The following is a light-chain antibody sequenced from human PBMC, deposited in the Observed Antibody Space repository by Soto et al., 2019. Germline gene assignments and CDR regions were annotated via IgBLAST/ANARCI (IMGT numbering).Light chain of an antibody. CDR1: QSVGSS. V-gene: IGKV3-11*01. CDR3: QQYKNWPL. CDR2: GAS. Sequence: EIVLTQSPATLSLSPGERAALSFRSSQSVGSSLAWYQQKPGQAPRLLIYGASSRATGIPDRFSGSGSGTDFTLTIRRLEPEDFAVYYCQQYKNWPLFGQGTRLEIK. J-gene: IGKJ5*01.